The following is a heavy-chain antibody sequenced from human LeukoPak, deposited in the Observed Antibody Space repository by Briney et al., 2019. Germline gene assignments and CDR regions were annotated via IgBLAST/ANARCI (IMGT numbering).Heavy chain of an antibody. CDR3: ARDMVIGAPDYPDY. CDR1: GFTFSSYP. V-gene: IGHV3-30*04. CDR2: ISYHGSIQ. D-gene: IGHD2/OR15-2a*01. Sequence: GRSLTLSCAASGFTFSSYPMHWVRQAPGKGLEWVAVISYHGSIQWYADSVQGRFTISRDDSKNTLFLQMNGLRAQDTAVYYCARDMVIGAPDYPDYWGQGTLVTVSS. J-gene: IGHJ4*02.